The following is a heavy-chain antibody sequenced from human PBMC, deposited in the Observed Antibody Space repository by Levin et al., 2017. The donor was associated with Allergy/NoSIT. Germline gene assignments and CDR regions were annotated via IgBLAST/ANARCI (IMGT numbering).Heavy chain of an antibody. D-gene: IGHD2-8*01. V-gene: IGHV3-74*01. CDR3: VSDLMGGTNY. CDR2: IHSDAGSI. J-gene: IGHJ4*02. Sequence: KGLVWVARIHSDAGSIAYADAVKGRFTISRDNAKSTLYLQMNRLRAEDTALYYCVSDLMGGTNYWGQGTLVTVSS.